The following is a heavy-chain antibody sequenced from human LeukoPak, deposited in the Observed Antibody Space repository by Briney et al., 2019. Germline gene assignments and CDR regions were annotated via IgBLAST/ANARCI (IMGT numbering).Heavy chain of an antibody. D-gene: IGHD6-13*01. J-gene: IGHJ4*02. CDR1: GGSISSSSYY. CDR2: IYYSGST. CDR3: ARRVAAVGDY. V-gene: IGHV4-39*01. Sequence: SETLSITCTVSGGSISSSSYYWGWIRQPPGKGLEWIGSIYYSGSTYYNPSLKSRVTISVDTSKNQFSLKLSSVTAADTAVYYCARRVAAVGDYWGQGTLVTVSS.